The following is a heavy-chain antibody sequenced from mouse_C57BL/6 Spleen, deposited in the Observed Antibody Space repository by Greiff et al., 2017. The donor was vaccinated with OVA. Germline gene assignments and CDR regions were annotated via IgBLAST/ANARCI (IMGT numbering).Heavy chain of an antibody. Sequence: VQLQQSGPELVKPGASVKISCKASGYAFTSSWMNWVKQRPGKGLEWIGRIYPGDGDTNYNGKFKGKATLTADKSSSTAYMQLSSLTSEDSAVYDGASRGPFDYWGQGTTLTVSS. J-gene: IGHJ2*01. V-gene: IGHV1-82*01. CDR1: GYAFTSSW. CDR2: IYPGDGDT. CDR3: ASRGPFDY. D-gene: IGHD3-3*01.